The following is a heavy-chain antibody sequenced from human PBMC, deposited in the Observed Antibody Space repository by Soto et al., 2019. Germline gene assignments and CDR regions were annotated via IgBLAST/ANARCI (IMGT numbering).Heavy chain of an antibody. V-gene: IGHV1-69*13. D-gene: IGHD6-6*01. J-gene: IGHJ5*02. CDR2: IIPIFGTA. Sequence: SVKVSCKASGVTFSSYAISWVRQAPGQGLEWMGGIIPIFGTANYAQKFQGRVTITADESTSTAYMELSSLRSEDTAVYYCARDFRRGIAARPDWFDPWGQGTLVTVSS. CDR3: ARDFRRGIAARPDWFDP. CDR1: GVTFSSYA.